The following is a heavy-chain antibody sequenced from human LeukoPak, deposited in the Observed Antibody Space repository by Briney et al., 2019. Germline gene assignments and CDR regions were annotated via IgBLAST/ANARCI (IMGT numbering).Heavy chain of an antibody. J-gene: IGHJ4*02. CDR2: ISASGSTR. V-gene: IGHV3-48*04. Sequence: GGSLRLSCAASGFTFSSYSMNWVRRAPGKGLEWVSYISASGSTRYYADSVKGRFTISRDNAKNSLYLQMNSLRAEDTAVYYCARGPPSTVTTDETHGRPRFFDYWGQGTLVTVSA. CDR1: GFTFSSYS. CDR3: ARGPPSTVTTDETHGRPRFFDY. D-gene: IGHD4-17*01.